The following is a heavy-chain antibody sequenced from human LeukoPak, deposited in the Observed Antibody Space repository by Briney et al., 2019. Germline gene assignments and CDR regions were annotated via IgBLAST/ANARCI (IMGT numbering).Heavy chain of an antibody. V-gene: IGHV3-30*02. CDR1: GITFSSDG. Sequence: PGGSLRLSCTASGITFSSDGMHWVRQAPGKGLEWVALINYDGSNKYYADSVKGRFTISRDNSKNTLYLQMNSLRAEDTAVYYCAKDRVRIAAAGRYYYYYYMDVRGKGTTVTVSS. D-gene: IGHD6-13*01. J-gene: IGHJ6*03. CDR3: AKDRVRIAAAGRYYYYYYMDV. CDR2: INYDGSNK.